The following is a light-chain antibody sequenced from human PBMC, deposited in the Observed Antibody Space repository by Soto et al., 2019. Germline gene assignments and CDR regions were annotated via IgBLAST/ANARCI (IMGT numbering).Light chain of an antibody. Sequence: QSVRTQPPSVSGAPGQRVTISCTGTSSNIGAGYNVHWFQQLPGTAPKLLIYANSNRPSGVPDRFSGSKSGTSASLAIAGLQAEDEADYYCQSYDTSLRVVFGGGTKLPVL. CDR1: SSNIGAGYN. CDR3: QSYDTSLRVV. J-gene: IGLJ2*01. V-gene: IGLV1-40*01. CDR2: ANS.